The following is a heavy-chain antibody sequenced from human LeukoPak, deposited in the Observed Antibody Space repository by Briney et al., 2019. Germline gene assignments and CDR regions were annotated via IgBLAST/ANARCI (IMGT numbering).Heavy chain of an antibody. V-gene: IGHV3-7*04. J-gene: IGHJ4*02. CDR1: GFTFSNFW. D-gene: IGHD1-1*01. Sequence: PGGSLRLSCAGSGFTFSNFWMSWVRQAPGRGLEWVANIHPEGNEKYHAESVKGRFTISRDNAKNSLFLQMNGLRVEDTAVYYCARGDDFSGDHWGQGTLVTVSS. CDR3: ARGDDFSGDH. CDR2: IHPEGNEK.